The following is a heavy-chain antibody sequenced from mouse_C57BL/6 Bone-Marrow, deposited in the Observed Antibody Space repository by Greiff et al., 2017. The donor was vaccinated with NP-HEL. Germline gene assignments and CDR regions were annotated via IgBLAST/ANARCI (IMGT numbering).Heavy chain of an antibody. J-gene: IGHJ2*01. CDR3: ARRDYYDYDGYYFDY. D-gene: IGHD2-4*01. Sequence: EVQLQQSGPVLVKPGASVKMSCKASGYTFTDYYMNWVKQSHGKSLEWIGVINPYNGGTSYNQKFKGKATLTVDKSSSTAYMELNSLTSEDSAVYYCARRDYYDYDGYYFDYWGQGTTLTVSS. CDR1: GYTFTDYY. CDR2: INPYNGGT. V-gene: IGHV1-19*01.